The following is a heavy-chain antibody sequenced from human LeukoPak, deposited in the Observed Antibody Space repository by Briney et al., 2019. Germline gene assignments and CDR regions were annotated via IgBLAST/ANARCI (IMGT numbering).Heavy chain of an antibody. CDR1: GVSFSSYA. V-gene: IGHV3-23*01. Sequence: TGGSLRLSCAVSGVSFSSYAVGWVRQTPGKGLQLVSTITGSGDSTFYADSVNGRFTVSRDNSKNTLYLQMSSLRADDTALYYCAFGHHQHWLLADYWGQGTLVTVSS. D-gene: IGHD3-9*01. CDR3: AFGHHQHWLLADY. CDR2: ITGSGDST. J-gene: IGHJ4*02.